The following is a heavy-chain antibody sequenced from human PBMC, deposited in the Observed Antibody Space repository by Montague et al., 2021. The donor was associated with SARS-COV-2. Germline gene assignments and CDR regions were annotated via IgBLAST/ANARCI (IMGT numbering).Heavy chain of an antibody. CDR2: IHHSGST. Sequence: SETLSLTCVVSGGSISSINWWSWVRQPPGKGLEWIGEIHHSGSTNYNPSLKSRVIISVDKSKNQFSLKLSSVIAADTAVYYCARTGYSSGWHSFDYWGQGTLVTVSS. CDR1: GGSISSINW. V-gene: IGHV4-4*02. D-gene: IGHD6-19*01. J-gene: IGHJ4*02. CDR3: ARTGYSSGWHSFDY.